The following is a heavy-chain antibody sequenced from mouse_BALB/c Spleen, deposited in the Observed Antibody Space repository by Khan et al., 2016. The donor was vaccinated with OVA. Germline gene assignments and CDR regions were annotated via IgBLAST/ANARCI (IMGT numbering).Heavy chain of an antibody. J-gene: IGHJ2*01. CDR1: GYSITSGYG. V-gene: IGHV3-2*02. Sequence: EVELVESGPGLVKPSQSLSLTCTVTGYSITSGYGWNWIRQFPGNKLEWMGYISYSGSTNYNPSLKSRTSITRDTSKNQFFLQLNSVTTEDTATYYCVRTARIKYWGQGTTLTVSS. CDR2: ISYSGST. D-gene: IGHD1-2*01. CDR3: VRTARIKY.